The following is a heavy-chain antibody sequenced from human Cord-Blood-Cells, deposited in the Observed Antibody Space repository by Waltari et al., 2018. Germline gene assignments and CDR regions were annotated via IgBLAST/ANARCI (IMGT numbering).Heavy chain of an antibody. V-gene: IGHV1-2*02. CDR2: INPNSGGT. CDR3: ARDCGYDFWSGYYY. CDR1: GYTFTGYY. D-gene: IGHD3-3*01. J-gene: IGHJ4*02. Sequence: QVQLVQSGAEVQKPGASVKVSCKASGYTFTGYYMHCVRQAPGQGLEWMGWINPNSGGTNYAQKFQGRVTMTRDTSISTAYMERSRLRSDDTAVYYCARDCGYDFWSGYYYWGQGTLVTVSS.